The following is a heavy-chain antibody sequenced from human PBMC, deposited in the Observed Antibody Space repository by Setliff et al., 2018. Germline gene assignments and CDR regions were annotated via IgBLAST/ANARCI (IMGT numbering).Heavy chain of an antibody. V-gene: IGHV3-7*01. Sequence: LRLSCVVSGFAFSTYWMSWVRQSPGRGLEWVANINQDGSTKYSVDSVKGRFTVSRDNAKNSVYLQMSSLRVEDTAVYYCAREASVNSFDICGQGTTVTVSS. J-gene: IGHJ3*02. CDR2: INQDGSTK. CDR3: AREASVNSFDI. CDR1: GFAFSTYW.